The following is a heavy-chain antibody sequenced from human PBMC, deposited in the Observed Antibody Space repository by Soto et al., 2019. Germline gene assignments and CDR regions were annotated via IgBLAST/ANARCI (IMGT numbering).Heavy chain of an antibody. CDR3: APARVNYYFLGGSYRPRPFYD. CDR1: GYTLTELS. Sequence: ASVKVSCKVSGYTLTELSMHWVRQAPGKGLEWMGGFDPEDGETIYAQKFQGRVTMTEDTSTDTAYMELSSLRSEDTAVYYCAPARVNYYFLGGSYRPRPFYDWGQGTLVPVSS. D-gene: IGHD3-16*02. V-gene: IGHV1-24*01. J-gene: IGHJ4*02. CDR2: FDPEDGET.